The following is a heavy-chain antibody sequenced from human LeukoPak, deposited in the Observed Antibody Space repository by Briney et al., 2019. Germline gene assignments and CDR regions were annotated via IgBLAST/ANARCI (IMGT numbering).Heavy chain of an antibody. J-gene: IGHJ3*02. CDR1: GFTFSSYA. Sequence: GGSLRLSCAASGFTFSSYAMSWVRQAPGKGREWVSAISGSGGSTYYADSVKGRFTMSRDNSKNTLYLQMNSLRAEDTAVYYCATVTTTVGAFDIWGQGTMVTVSS. D-gene: IGHD4-17*01. CDR3: ATVTTTVGAFDI. CDR2: ISGSGGST. V-gene: IGHV3-23*01.